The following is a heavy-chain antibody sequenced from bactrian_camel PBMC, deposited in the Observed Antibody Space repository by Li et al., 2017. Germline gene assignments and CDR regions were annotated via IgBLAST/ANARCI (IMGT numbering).Heavy chain of an antibody. CDR1: GATYSNYC. CDR3: APDSSPQMGCY. V-gene: IGHV3S55*01. D-gene: IGHD3*01. J-gene: IGHJ4*01. Sequence: VESGGGSVQAGGSLSLSCTASGATYSNYCMGWYRQGIGEEREGVAAIFTSDDSTYYTDSVKGRFTISQDNAKSTTWLQMNNLKLDDTAMYYCAPDSSPQMGCYWTRGTQVTVS. CDR2: FTSDDST.